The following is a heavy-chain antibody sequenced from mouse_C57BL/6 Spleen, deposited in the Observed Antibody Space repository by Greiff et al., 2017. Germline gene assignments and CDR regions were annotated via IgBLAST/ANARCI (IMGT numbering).Heavy chain of an antibody. V-gene: IGHV1-82*01. Sequence: QVQLQQSGPELVKPGASVKISCKASGYAFSSSWMNWVKQRPGKGLEWIGRIYPGDGDTNYNRKFKGKATLTADKSSSTAYMQLRSLTSEDSAVYFCATEDGHYYGSSFDYWGQGTTLTVSA. CDR3: ATEDGHYYGSSFDY. CDR1: GYAFSSSW. CDR2: IYPGDGDT. J-gene: IGHJ2*01. D-gene: IGHD1-1*01.